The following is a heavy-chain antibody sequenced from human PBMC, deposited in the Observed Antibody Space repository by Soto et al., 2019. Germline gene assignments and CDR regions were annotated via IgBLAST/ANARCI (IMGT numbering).Heavy chain of an antibody. CDR1: GGSISSGDYY. Sequence: KASETLSLTCTVSGGSISSGDYYWSWIRQPPGKGLEWIGYIYYSGSTYYNPSLKSRVTISVDTSKNQFSLKLSSVTAADTAVYYCARSSLPRRWFDPWGQGTLVTVSS. V-gene: IGHV4-30-4*01. J-gene: IGHJ5*02. CDR3: ARSSLPRRWFDP. CDR2: IYYSGST.